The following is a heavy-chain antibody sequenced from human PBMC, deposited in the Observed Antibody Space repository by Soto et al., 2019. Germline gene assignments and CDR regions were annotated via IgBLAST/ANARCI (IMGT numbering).Heavy chain of an antibody. CDR1: GYTFTSYD. J-gene: IGHJ3*02. D-gene: IGHD2-15*01. V-gene: IGHV1-18*01. CDR3: AIGGLGYCSGGSCPADAFDI. CDR2: MNAYSGNT. Sequence: GASVKVSCKASGYTFTSYDINWVRQATGQGLEWMGWMNAYSGNTNYAQKLQGRVTMTTDTSTSTAYMELRSLRSDDTAVHYCAIGGLGYCSGGSCPADAFDIWGQGTMVTVSS.